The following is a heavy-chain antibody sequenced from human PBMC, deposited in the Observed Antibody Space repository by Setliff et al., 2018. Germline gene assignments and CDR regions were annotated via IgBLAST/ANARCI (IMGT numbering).Heavy chain of an antibody. V-gene: IGHV1-69*13. CDR3: AIRPKWFGELFNWFDP. J-gene: IGHJ5*02. CDR2: IIPIFGTA. Sequence: SLKVSCKASGGTFSSYAISWVRQAPGQGLEWMGGIIPIFGTANYAQKFQGRVTITADESTSTAYMELSSLRSEDTAVYYCAIRPKWFGELFNWFDPWGQGTLVTVSS. CDR1: GGTFSSYA. D-gene: IGHD3-10*01.